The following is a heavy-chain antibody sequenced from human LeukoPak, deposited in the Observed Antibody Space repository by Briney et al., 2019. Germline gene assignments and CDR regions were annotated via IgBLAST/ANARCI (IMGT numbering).Heavy chain of an antibody. J-gene: IGHJ4*02. V-gene: IGHV4-59*01. CDR1: GASISSYY. CDR2: IYYSGST. Sequence: SETLSLTCAVSGASISSYYWSWIRQPPGKGLEWIGYIYYSGSTNYNPSLESRVTISVDKSKNQFSLKLSSVTAADTAVYYCARDQLGLAGGAFDYWGQGTLVTVSS. D-gene: IGHD2-2*01. CDR3: ARDQLGLAGGAFDY.